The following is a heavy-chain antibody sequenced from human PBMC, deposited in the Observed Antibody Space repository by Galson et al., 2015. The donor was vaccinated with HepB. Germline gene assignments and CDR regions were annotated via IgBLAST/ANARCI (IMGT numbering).Heavy chain of an antibody. J-gene: IGHJ4*02. D-gene: IGHD6-19*01. CDR3: ARVRSAWSPLDY. CDR2: ISDGGDNT. Sequence: SLRLSCAASGFSFSTYAMTWVRQAPGKGLECVSVISDGGDNTYNADSVKGRFTISRDNSKNTLYLQMNSLRAEDTAVCYCARVRSAWSPLDYWGQGTLVTVSS. CDR1: GFSFSTYA. V-gene: IGHV3-23*01.